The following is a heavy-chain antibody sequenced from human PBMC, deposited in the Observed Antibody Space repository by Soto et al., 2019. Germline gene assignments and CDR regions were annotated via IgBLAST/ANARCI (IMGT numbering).Heavy chain of an antibody. Sequence: GGSLRLSCAASGFTFSSYAMSWVRQAPGKGLEWVSAISGSGGSTYYADSVKGRFTISRDNSKNTLYLQMNSLRAEDTAVYYCAKAPPLSSGWAIYYYYYGMDVWGQGTTVTVSS. D-gene: IGHD6-19*01. J-gene: IGHJ6*02. CDR1: GFTFSSYA. CDR3: AKAPPLSSGWAIYYYYYGMDV. CDR2: ISGSGGST. V-gene: IGHV3-23*01.